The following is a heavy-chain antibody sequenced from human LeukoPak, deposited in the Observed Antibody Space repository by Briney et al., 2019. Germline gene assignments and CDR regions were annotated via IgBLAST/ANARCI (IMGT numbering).Heavy chain of an antibody. CDR2: ISGSGGST. CDR1: GVTFSSYA. D-gene: IGHD3-16*01. V-gene: IGHV3-23*01. Sequence: GGSLRLSCAAPGVTFSSYAMSWVREAPGEGVEWVSAISGSGGSTYYVDSVKGRFTISRDNSKNTLYLQMNSLRAEDTAVYYCAKADGWITVFDYWGQRTLVTVSS. J-gene: IGHJ4*02. CDR3: AKADGWITVFDY.